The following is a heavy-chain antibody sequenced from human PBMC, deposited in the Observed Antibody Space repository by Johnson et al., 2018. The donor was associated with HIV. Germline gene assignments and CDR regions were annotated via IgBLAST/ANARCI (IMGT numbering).Heavy chain of an antibody. J-gene: IGHJ3*02. V-gene: IGHV3-48*03. D-gene: IGHD6-19*01. CDR2: ISGSGSPI. Sequence: EVQMVESGGGVVQPGRSLRLSCAASGFTFSSYAMHWVRQAPGKGLEWVSGISGSGSPIYYADSLKGLFTISRDNAKNSLYLQMNSLRAEDTAVYYCARGSLMTQWLRGDDAFDIWGQGTMVTVS. CDR3: ARGSLMTQWLRGDDAFDI. CDR1: GFTFSSYA.